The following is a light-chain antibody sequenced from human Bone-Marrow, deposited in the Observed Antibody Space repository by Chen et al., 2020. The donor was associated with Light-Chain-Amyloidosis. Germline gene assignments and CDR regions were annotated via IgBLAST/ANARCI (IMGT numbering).Light chain of an antibody. V-gene: IGLV2-14*01. Sequence: QSALTQPASVSGSPGKSSTIPCTGTSSDVGGDNHVSWYQQHPDKAPKLMIYEVTNRPSWVPDRFSGSKSDNTASLTISGLQTEDEADYFCSSYTITNTLVFGSGTRVTVL. CDR2: EVT. J-gene: IGLJ1*01. CDR1: SSDVGGDNH. CDR3: SSYTITNTLV.